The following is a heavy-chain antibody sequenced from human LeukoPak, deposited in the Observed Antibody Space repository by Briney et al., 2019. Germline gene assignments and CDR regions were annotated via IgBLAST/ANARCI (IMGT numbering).Heavy chain of an antibody. Sequence: GGSLRLSCAASGFTFSSYGMHWVRQAPGKGLEWVAVISYDGSNKYYADSVKGRFTISRDNSKNTLYLQMNSLRAEDTAVYYCLKKPHYYDSSGYYFDYWGQGTLVTVSS. CDR1: GFTFSSYG. CDR2: ISYDGSNK. D-gene: IGHD3-22*01. CDR3: LKKPHYYDSSGYYFDY. J-gene: IGHJ4*02. V-gene: IGHV3-30*03.